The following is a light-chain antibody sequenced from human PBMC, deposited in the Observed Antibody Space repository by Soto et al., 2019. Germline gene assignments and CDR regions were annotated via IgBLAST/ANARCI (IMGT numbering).Light chain of an antibody. V-gene: IGLV1-40*01. CDR1: SSNIGAGYD. J-gene: IGLJ2*01. Sequence: QSVLTQPPSVSGAQGQRVTISCTGSSSNIGAGYDVHWYQQLPGTAPKLLIYGNSNRPSGVPDRFSGSKSGTSASLAITGPQAEDVADYYCQSYDSSLSVIFGGGTKLTVL. CDR3: QSYDSSLSVI. CDR2: GNS.